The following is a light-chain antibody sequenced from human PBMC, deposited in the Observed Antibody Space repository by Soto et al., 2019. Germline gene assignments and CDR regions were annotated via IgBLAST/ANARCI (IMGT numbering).Light chain of an antibody. V-gene: IGLV2-23*02. Sequence: QSALTQPASVSGSPGQSITISCNGASSDVGSYNLVSWYQQHPGKAPKLMIFEVSQRPSGVSNRFSGSKSGNTASLTISGLQAADEADYYCSSYAGSRTYVIFGGGTKVTVL. CDR3: SSYAGSRTYVI. CDR2: EVS. J-gene: IGLJ2*01. CDR1: SSDVGSYNL.